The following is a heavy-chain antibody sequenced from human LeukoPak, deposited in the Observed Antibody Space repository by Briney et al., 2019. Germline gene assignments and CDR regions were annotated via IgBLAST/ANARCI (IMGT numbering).Heavy chain of an antibody. CDR2: ISSSSTI. CDR1: GFTFSSYS. J-gene: IGHJ4*02. V-gene: IGHV3-48*04. Sequence: HPGGSLRLSCAASGFTFSSYSMNWVRQAPGKGLEWVSYISSSSTIYYADSVKGRFTISRDNAKNSLYLQMNSLRAEDTAVYYCARDRGSSSWVYFDYWGQGTLVTVSS. CDR3: ARDRGSSSWVYFDY. D-gene: IGHD6-13*01.